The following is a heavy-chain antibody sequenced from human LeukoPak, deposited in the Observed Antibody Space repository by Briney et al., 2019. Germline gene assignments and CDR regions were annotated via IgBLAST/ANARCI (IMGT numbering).Heavy chain of an antibody. CDR1: GFTFSSYA. J-gene: IGHJ3*02. V-gene: IGHV3-30-3*01. CDR2: ISYDGSNK. Sequence: GGSLRLSCAASGFTFSSYAMHWVRQAPGKGLEWVAVISYDGSNKYYADSVKGRFTISRDNSKNTLYLQMNSLRAEDTAVYYCARGRDADYGDFYDAFDIWGQGTMVTVSS. CDR3: ARGRDADYGDFYDAFDI. D-gene: IGHD4-17*01.